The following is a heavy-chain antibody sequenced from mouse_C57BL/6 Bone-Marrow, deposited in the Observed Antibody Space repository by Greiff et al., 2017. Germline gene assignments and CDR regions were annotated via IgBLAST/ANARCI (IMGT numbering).Heavy chain of an antibody. CDR2: ISSGGSYT. Sequence: EVHLVESGGDLVKPGGSLKLSCAASGFTFSSYGMSWVRQTPDKRLEWVATISSGGSYTYYPDSVKGRFTSSRYNAKNTLYLQMSSLKSEDTAMYYCARRGGRDYWGHGTTLSVAS. V-gene: IGHV5-6*01. CDR1: GFTFSSYG. J-gene: IGHJ2*01. CDR3: ARRGGRDY. D-gene: IGHD3-3*01.